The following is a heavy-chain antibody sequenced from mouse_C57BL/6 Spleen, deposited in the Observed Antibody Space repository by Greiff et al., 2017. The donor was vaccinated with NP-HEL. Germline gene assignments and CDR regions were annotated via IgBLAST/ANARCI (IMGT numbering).Heavy chain of an antibody. CDR2: FYPGSGSI. V-gene: IGHV1-62-2*01. Sequence: QVQLKQSGAELVKPGASVKLSCKASGYTFTEYTIHWVKQRSGQGLEWIGWFYPGSGSIKYNEKFKDKATLTADKSSSTVYMELSRLTSEDSAVYFCARHEDYYASSYEGYFDVWGTGTTVTVSS. CDR3: ARHEDYYASSYEGYFDV. CDR1: GYTFTEYT. D-gene: IGHD1-1*01. J-gene: IGHJ1*03.